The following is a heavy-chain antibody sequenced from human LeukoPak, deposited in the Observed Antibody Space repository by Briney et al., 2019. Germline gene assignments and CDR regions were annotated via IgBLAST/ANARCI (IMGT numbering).Heavy chain of an antibody. CDR1: GGSISGYY. CDR3: ARLWLGYYFDY. J-gene: IGHJ4*02. Sequence: SETLSLTCTVSGGSISGYYWTWIRQPPGKGLEWIGYIHTSGSSNYNPTLKSRVTISVDTSKNQFSLKLSSVTAADTAVYYCARLWLGYYFDYWGQGTLFTVSS. CDR2: IHTSGSS. V-gene: IGHV4-4*09. D-gene: IGHD6-19*01.